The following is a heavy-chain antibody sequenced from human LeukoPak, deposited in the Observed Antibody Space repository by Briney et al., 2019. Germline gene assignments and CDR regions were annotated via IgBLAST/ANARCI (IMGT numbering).Heavy chain of an antibody. V-gene: IGHV3-7*01. D-gene: IGHD1-26*01. CDR3: AREGSSDAFDI. Sequence: GGSLRLSCAASGFTFSNAWMSWVRQAPGRGLEGVAYIKHDGSEKYYVDSVKGRITISRDNAKNSLFLEMNSLRAEDTAVYYCAREGSSDAFDIWGQGTMVTVSS. CDR2: IKHDGSEK. J-gene: IGHJ3*02. CDR1: GFTFSNAW.